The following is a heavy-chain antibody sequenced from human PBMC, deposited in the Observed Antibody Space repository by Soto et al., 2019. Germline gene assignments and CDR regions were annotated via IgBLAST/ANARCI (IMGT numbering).Heavy chain of an antibody. D-gene: IGHD3-10*01. Sequence: QVPLVQSGAEVKKPGSSVKVSCKASGGTFSSYTISWVRQAPGQGLEWMGRIIPILGIANYAQKFQGRVTITADKSTSTAYMELSSLRSEDTAVYYCARVYYGSGSYYSDYYMDVWGKGTTVTVSS. CDR2: IIPILGIA. CDR1: GGTFSSYT. J-gene: IGHJ6*03. V-gene: IGHV1-69*02. CDR3: ARVYYGSGSYYSDYYMDV.